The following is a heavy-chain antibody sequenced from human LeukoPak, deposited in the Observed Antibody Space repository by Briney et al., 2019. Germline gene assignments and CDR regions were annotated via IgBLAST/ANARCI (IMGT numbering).Heavy chain of an antibody. J-gene: IGHJ4*01. CDR1: GGSISSGGYY. V-gene: IGHV4-39*07. CDR2: INHSGST. D-gene: IGHD3-22*01. CDR3: ACYYDSSGYRFDY. Sequence: SETLSLTCTVSGGSISSGGYYWSWIRQPPGKGLEWIGEINHSGSTNYNPSLKSRVTISVDTSKNQFSLNLSSVTAADTAMYYCACYYDSSGYRFDYWGHGALVTVSS.